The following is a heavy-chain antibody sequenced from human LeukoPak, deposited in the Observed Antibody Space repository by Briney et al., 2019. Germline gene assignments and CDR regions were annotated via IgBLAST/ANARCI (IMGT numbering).Heavy chain of an antibody. V-gene: IGHV1-18*01. J-gene: IGHJ5*02. D-gene: IGHD6-13*01. CDR1: GYTFTSYG. Sequence: ASVKVSCKASGYTFTSYGISWVRQAPGQGLEWMGWISAYNGNTNYAQKLQGRVTMTTDTSTSTAYMELRSLRSDDTAVYYCARCEGMAYSSSWYDWFDAWGQGTLVTVSS. CDR2: ISAYNGNT. CDR3: ARCEGMAYSSSWYDWFDA.